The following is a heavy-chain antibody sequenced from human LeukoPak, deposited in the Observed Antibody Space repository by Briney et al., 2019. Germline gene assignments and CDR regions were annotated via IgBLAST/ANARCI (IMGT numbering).Heavy chain of an antibody. V-gene: IGHV1-2*02. J-gene: IGHJ6*02. CDR2: INPNSGGT. Sequence: GASVKVSCKASGYTFTGHYMHWVRQAPGQGLEWMGWINPNSGGTNYAQKFQGRVTMTRDTSISTAYMELSRLRSDDTAVYYCARAVIAAAGYYYYGMDVWGQGTTVTVSS. D-gene: IGHD6-13*01. CDR3: ARAVIAAAGYYYYGMDV. CDR1: GYTFTGHY.